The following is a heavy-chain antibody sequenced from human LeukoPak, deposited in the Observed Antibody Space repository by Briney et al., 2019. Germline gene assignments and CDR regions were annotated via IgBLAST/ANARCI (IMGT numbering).Heavy chain of an antibody. J-gene: IGHJ4*02. CDR2: IWFDGSNK. CDR1: GFIFSNDA. D-gene: IGHD1-1*01. V-gene: IGHV3-33*01. CDR3: VRDPSGSGFAFDS. Sequence: GRTLRLSCAASGFIFSNDAMHWVRQAPGKGLEWVAFIWFDGSNKHYADSVKGRFTISRDNSEDTLYLQMNSLRAEDTAVYYCVRDPSGSGFAFDSWGQGALVTVSS.